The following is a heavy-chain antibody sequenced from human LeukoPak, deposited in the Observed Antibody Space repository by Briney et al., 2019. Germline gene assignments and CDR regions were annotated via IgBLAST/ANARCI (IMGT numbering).Heavy chain of an antibody. CDR2: ISSSSSYI. D-gene: IGHD3-3*01. J-gene: IGHJ3*02. CDR1: GFTFSSYS. Sequence: GGSLRLSCVASGFTFSSYSMNWVRQAPGKGLEWVSSISSSSSYIYYADSVKGRFTISRDNAKNSLYLQMNSLRAEDTAVYYCARLRFLESWAFDIWGQGTMVTVSS. CDR3: ARLRFLESWAFDI. V-gene: IGHV3-21*01.